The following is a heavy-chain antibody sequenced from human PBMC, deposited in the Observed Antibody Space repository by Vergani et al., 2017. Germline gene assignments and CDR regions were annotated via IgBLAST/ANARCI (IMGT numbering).Heavy chain of an antibody. CDR3: SRSSGYYSYYFDF. Sequence: QGQLAQSGAEVKKPGSSVKVSCKASGGTFSSNSISWVRQAPGQGLEWMGWIIPIFGTTSYTQKFQGRVTILADESTSTAYMELSSIRSEDTAVYYCSRSSGYYSYYFDFWGQGTLVTVSS. J-gene: IGHJ4*02. CDR2: IIPIFGTT. V-gene: IGHV1-69*13. D-gene: IGHD3-22*01. CDR1: GGTFSSNS.